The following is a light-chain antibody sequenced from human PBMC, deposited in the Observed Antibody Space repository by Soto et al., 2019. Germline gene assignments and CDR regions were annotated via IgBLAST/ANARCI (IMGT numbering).Light chain of an antibody. Sequence: QSVLPQPASVSGSPGQSITISWTGTSSDLAIYNYVSWYQQQPGKAPKLMIYQVTNRPSGVSNRFSGSRSGNTASLTISGLQAEDEADYYCSSYTDSSNYVFGTGTKV. CDR3: SSYTDSSNYV. CDR1: SSDLAIYNY. J-gene: IGLJ1*01. CDR2: QVT. V-gene: IGLV2-14*01.